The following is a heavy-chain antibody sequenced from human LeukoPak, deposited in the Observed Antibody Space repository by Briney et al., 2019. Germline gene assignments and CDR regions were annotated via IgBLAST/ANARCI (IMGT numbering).Heavy chain of an antibody. V-gene: IGHV4-34*01. CDR3: ARGRPIIMVYAMPNYYYMDV. CDR1: GGPFSGYY. Sequence: SETLSLTCAVYGGPFSGYYWSWIRQPPGKGLEWIGEINHSGSTNYNPSLKSRVTISVDTSKNQFSLKLSSVTAADTAVYYCARGRPIIMVYAMPNYYYMDVWGKGTTVTVSS. D-gene: IGHD2-8*01. CDR2: INHSGST. J-gene: IGHJ6*03.